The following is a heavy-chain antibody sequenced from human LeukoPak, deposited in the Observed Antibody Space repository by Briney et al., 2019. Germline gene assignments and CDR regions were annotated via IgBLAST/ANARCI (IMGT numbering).Heavy chain of an antibody. Sequence: PSETLSLTCAVYGGSITGYYWSWIRQTPGRGLEWVGEIHYTGATSYNLSLKSRATISTATYKNQFSLRLSSVTAADTAVYYCARGNILTGYCFDFWGQGALVTVSS. V-gene: IGHV4-34*01. CDR3: ARGNILTGYCFDF. D-gene: IGHD3-9*01. J-gene: IGHJ4*02. CDR1: GGSITGYY. CDR2: IHYTGAT.